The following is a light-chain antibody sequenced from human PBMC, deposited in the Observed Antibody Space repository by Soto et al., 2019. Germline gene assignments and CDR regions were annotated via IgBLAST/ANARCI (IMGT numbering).Light chain of an antibody. V-gene: IGKV3D-11*02. J-gene: IGKJ1*01. CDR2: DAS. CDR3: QQRSNWPPET. Sequence: EVVMTQSPAILSVSQGERATLSCRASQSVGINVAWYQQKPGQAPRLLIYDASNRATGIPARFSGSGPGTDFTLTISSLEPEDLAVYYCQQRSNWPPETFGQGTKVDIK. CDR1: QSVGIN.